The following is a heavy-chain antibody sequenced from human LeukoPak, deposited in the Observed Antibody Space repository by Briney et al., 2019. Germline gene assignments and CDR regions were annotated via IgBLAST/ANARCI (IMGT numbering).Heavy chain of an antibody. V-gene: IGHV4-38-2*01. D-gene: IGHD6-6*01. J-gene: IGHJ4*02. CDR2: IYHSGST. Sequence: SETLSLTCAVSGYSISSGYYWGWIRQPPGKGLEWIGSIYHSGSTYYNPSLKSRVTISVDTSKNQFSLKLSSVTAADTAVYHCAVQYSSSASFDYWGQGTLVTVSS. CDR1: GYSISSGYY. CDR3: AVQYSSSASFDY.